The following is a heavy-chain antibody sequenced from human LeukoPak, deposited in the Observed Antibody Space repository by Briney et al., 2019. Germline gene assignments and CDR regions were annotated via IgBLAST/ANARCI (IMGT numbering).Heavy chain of an antibody. CDR1: GGSISSYY. Sequence: SETLSLTCTVPGGSISSYYWSWIRQPPGKGLEWIGYIYYSGSTNYNPSLKSRVTISVDTSKNQFSLKLSSVTAADTAVYYCARDRPYGIAARYYNWFDPWGQGTLVTVSS. CDR2: IYYSGST. CDR3: ARDRPYGIAARYYNWFDP. D-gene: IGHD6-6*01. V-gene: IGHV4-59*01. J-gene: IGHJ5*02.